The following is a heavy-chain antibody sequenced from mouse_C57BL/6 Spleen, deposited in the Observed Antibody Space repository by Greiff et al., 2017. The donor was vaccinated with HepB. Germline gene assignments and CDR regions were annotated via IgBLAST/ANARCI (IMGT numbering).Heavy chain of an antibody. CDR1: GYTFTSYW. V-gene: IGHV1-64*01. D-gene: IGHD2-1*01. CDR3: ARYYGNYGYFDV. Sequence: QVQLQQPGAELVKPGASVKLSCKASGYTFTSYWMHWVKQRPGQGLEWIGMIHPNSGSTNYNEKFKSKATLTVDKSSSTAYMQLSSLTSEDSAVYYCARYYGNYGYFDVWGTGTTVTVSS. CDR2: IHPNSGST. J-gene: IGHJ1*03.